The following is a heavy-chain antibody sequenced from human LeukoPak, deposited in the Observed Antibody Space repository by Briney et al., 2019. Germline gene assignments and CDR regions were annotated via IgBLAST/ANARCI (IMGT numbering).Heavy chain of an antibody. CDR3: ARSIFRYPAYFFDY. Sequence: GESLKISCNGSGYSFNTYWIAWVRQMPGKGLEWMGIIYPDDSDTRYSPSFEGQVTISVDRSTSTAYLQWSSLKASDTAMYYCARSIFRYPAYFFDYWGQGTLVTVSS. D-gene: IGHD3-3*02. J-gene: IGHJ4*02. V-gene: IGHV5-51*01. CDR2: IYPDDSDT. CDR1: GYSFNTYW.